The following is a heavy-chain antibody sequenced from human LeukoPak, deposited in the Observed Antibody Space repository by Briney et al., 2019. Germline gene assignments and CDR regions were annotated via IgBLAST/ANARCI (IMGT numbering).Heavy chain of an antibody. CDR3: ARDRDGTGNYPLDY. V-gene: IGHV3-23*01. D-gene: IGHD3-10*01. CDR1: GFTFSKYA. J-gene: IGHJ4*02. Sequence: GGSLRLSCAASGFTFSKYAMSWVRQAPGKGLEWVSAISGSGGGPYYAASVKGRFTISRDNSKNTLYLQMNSLRAEDTAVYYCARDRDGTGNYPLDYWGREPWSSSPQ. CDR2: ISGSGGGP.